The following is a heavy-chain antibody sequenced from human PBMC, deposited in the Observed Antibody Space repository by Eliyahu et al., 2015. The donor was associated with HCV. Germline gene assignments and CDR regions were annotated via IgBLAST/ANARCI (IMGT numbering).Heavy chain of an antibody. D-gene: IGHD1-26*01. V-gene: IGHV1-2*02. CDR2: INPNGGGT. Sequence: QVQLVQSGAEVKKSGASVKIPCRASGYTFTGFYIHWVRQAAGQGLEWMGWINPNGGGTAYAQKFQGRVTVTRDTSISTAYMELSRLTSDDTAVYYCARVIVGAATYGHWGQGTLVTVSS. J-gene: IGHJ4*02. CDR1: GYTFTGFY. CDR3: ARVIVGAATYGH.